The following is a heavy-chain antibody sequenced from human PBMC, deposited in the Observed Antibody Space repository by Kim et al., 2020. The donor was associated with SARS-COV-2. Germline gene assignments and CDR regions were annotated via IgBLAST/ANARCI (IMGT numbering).Heavy chain of an antibody. CDR1: GFSLSSYA. CDR2: ISSSSNTI. J-gene: IGHJ4*02. D-gene: IGHD1-26*01. V-gene: IGHV3-48*02. CDR3: ARDTEAKSGTGIEF. Sequence: GGSLRLSCAASGFSLSSYAMNWVRQAPGKGLEWVSYISSSSNTIYYTGSVKGRFTISRDNAKNSLFLQMNSLRDEDTAVYYCARDTEAKSGTGIEFWGQGTLVTVSS.